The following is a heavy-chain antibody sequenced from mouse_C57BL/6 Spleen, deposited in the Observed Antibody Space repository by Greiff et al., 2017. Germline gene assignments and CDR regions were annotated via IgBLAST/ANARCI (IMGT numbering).Heavy chain of an antibody. D-gene: IGHD2-14*01. V-gene: IGHV1-53*01. CDR3: ARGDRGYAMDY. CDR1: GYTFTSYW. J-gene: IGHJ4*01. CDR2: INPSNGGT. Sequence: QVQLQQPGTELVKPGASVKLSCKASGYTFTSYWMHWVKQRPGQGLEWIGNINPSNGGTNYNEKFKSKATLTVDKSSSTAYMQLSSLTSEDSAVYEGARGDRGYAMDYWGQGTSVTVSS.